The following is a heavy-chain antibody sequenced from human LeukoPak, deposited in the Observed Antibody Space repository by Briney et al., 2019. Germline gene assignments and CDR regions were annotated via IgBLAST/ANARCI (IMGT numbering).Heavy chain of an antibody. Sequence: ASVTVSCKASGYTFTGYYMHWVRQAPGQGLEWMGSINPNSGGTNYAQKLQGRVTMTTDTSTSTAYMELRSLRSDDTAVYYCARGLVGFGELDDAFDIWGQGTMVTVSS. CDR3: ARGLVGFGELDDAFDI. J-gene: IGHJ3*02. V-gene: IGHV1-2*02. D-gene: IGHD3-10*01. CDR1: GYTFTGYY. CDR2: INPNSGGT.